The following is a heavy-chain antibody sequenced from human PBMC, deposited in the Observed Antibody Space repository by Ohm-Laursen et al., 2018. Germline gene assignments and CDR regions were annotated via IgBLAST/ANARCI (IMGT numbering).Heavy chain of an antibody. CDR1: GFTFSSYG. Sequence: SLRLSCSASGFTFSSYGMHWVRQAPGKGLEWVAVISYDGSNKYYADSVKGRFTISRDNSKNTLYLQMNSLRAEDTAVYYCAKVPPGGSNYFDYWGQGTLVTVSS. V-gene: IGHV3-30*18. CDR2: ISYDGSNK. J-gene: IGHJ4*02. CDR3: AKVPPGGSNYFDY.